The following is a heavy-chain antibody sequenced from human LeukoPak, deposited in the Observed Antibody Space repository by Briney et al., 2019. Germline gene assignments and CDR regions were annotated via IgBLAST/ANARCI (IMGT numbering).Heavy chain of an antibody. D-gene: IGHD2-21*02. CDR2: ISWNSGSI. Sequence: HPGGSLRLSCAASGFTFDDYAMHWVRQAPGRGLEWVSGISWNSGSIGYADSVKGRFTISRDNAKNSLYLQMNSLRAEDTALYYCAKDMGAYCGGDCFHFDYWGQGTLVTVSS. V-gene: IGHV3-9*01. J-gene: IGHJ4*02. CDR1: GFTFDDYA. CDR3: AKDMGAYCGGDCFHFDY.